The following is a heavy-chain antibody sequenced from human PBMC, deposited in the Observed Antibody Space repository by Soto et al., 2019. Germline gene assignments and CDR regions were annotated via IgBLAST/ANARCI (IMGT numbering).Heavy chain of an antibody. D-gene: IGHD2-15*01. V-gene: IGHV3-23*01. CDR2: ISGSGGST. Sequence: GGSLRLSCAASGFPFSNYGMSWVRQAPGKGLEWVSAISGSGGSTYYADSVKGRFTISRDNSKSTLYLQMSSLRADDTALYYCAKTITGAATGHWGQGTLVTVSS. CDR1: GFPFSNYG. J-gene: IGHJ4*02. CDR3: AKTITGAATGH.